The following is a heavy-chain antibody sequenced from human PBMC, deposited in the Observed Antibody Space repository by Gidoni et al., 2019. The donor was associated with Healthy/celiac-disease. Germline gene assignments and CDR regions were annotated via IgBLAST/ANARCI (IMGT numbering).Heavy chain of an antibody. V-gene: IGHV1-18*01. CDR2: ISAYNGNT. Sequence: QVQLVQSGAEVKTPGASVKVSCKASGYTFTSYGISWVRQATGQGLEWMGWISAYNGNTNYAQKLPGRVTMTTDTSTSTAYMELRSLRSDDTAVYYCARDSTVTTFWWFDPWGQGTLVTVSS. D-gene: IGHD4-17*01. J-gene: IGHJ5*02. CDR1: GYTFTSYG. CDR3: ARDSTVTTFWWFDP.